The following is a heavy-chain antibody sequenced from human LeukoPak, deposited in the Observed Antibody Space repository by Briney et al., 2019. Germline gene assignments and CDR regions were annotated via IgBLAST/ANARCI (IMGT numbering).Heavy chain of an antibody. CDR2: FDPEDGET. Sequence: ASVKVSCKVSGYTLTELSMHWVRQAPGKGLEWMGGFDPEDGETIYAQKFQGRVTMTEDTSTDTAYMELSSLRSEDTAVYYCATDPMVRGVSDRDYWGQGTLVTVSS. J-gene: IGHJ4*02. CDR1: GYTLTELS. V-gene: IGHV1-24*01. CDR3: ATDPMVRGVSDRDY. D-gene: IGHD3-10*01.